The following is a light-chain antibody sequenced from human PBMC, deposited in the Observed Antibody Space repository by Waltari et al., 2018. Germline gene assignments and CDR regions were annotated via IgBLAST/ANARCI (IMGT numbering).Light chain of an antibody. CDR3: QQYNSYSAWT. V-gene: IGKV1-5*03. Sequence: DIQMTQSPSTLSASVGDRVTITCRASQSISSWLAWYQQQPGKAPTLLIYKASSLESGVPSRFSGSGSGTEFTLTISSLQPDDFATYYCQQYNSYSAWTFGQGTKVEIK. CDR2: KAS. J-gene: IGKJ1*01. CDR1: QSISSW.